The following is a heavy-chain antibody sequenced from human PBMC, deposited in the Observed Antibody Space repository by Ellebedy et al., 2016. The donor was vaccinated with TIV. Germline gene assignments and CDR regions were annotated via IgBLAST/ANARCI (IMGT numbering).Heavy chain of an antibody. J-gene: IGHJ6*03. CDR1: GFSFSPYG. CDR3: ARDPYCPTTNCYLRPYYYYYMDV. CDR2: IVTSSNV. V-gene: IGHV3-21*01. Sequence: GGSLRLXXEASGFSFSPYGMNWVRQAPGKGLEWISSIVTSSNVYYADSVRGRFTISRDNAKNSLYLQMNSLRAEDTAVYYCARDPYCPTTNCYLRPYYYYYMDVWGKGTTVTVSS. D-gene: IGHD2-2*01.